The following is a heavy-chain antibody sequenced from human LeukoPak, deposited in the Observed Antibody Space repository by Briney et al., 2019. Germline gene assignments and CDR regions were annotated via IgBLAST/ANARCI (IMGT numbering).Heavy chain of an antibody. D-gene: IGHD5-18*01. CDR3: ARGGGYSYGSSDAFDI. V-gene: IGHV4-4*07. Sequence: PSETLSLTCTVSGGSISSYYWSWIRQPAGKGLEWIGRIYTSGSTNYNPSLKSRVTMSVDTSKNQFSLKLSSVTAADTAVYYCARGGGYSYGSSDAFDIWGQGTMVTVSS. CDR1: GGSISSYY. J-gene: IGHJ3*02. CDR2: IYTSGST.